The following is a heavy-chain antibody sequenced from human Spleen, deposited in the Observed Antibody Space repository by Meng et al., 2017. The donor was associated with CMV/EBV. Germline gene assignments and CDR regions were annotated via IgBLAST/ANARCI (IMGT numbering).Heavy chain of an antibody. CDR1: GFVFVDFD. CDR3: ARDEGP. J-gene: IGHJ5*02. Sequence: GSLRLSCAASGFVFVDFDLSWVRQAPGKGLEWVAGINWNGEKTSYADSVKGRFTISRDNAKNSLYLQMNTLRVDDSALYYCARDEGPWGQGTLVTVSS. V-gene: IGHV3-20*04. CDR2: INWNGEKT.